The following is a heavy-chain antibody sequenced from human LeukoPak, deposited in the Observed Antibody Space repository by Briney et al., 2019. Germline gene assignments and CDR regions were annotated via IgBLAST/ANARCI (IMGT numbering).Heavy chain of an antibody. V-gene: IGHV4-39*07. J-gene: IGHJ6*03. CDR2: IYYSGST. Sequence: PSETLSLTCTVSGGSISSSSYYWGWIRQPPGKGLEWIGSIYYSGSTYYNPSLKSRVTISVDTSKNQFSLKLSSVTAADTAVYYCARALPPDYYYMDVWGKGTTVTVSS. CDR1: GGSISSSSYY. CDR3: ARALPPDYYYMDV.